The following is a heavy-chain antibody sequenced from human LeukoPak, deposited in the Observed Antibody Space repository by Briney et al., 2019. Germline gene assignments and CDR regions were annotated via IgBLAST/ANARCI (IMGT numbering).Heavy chain of an antibody. CDR2: IWYDGSNK. V-gene: IGHV3-30*02. CDR1: GFTFSSYG. J-gene: IGHJ6*02. D-gene: IGHD3-10*01. Sequence: GGSLRLSCAASGFTFSSYGMHWVRQAPGKGLEWVAVIWYDGSNKYYADSVKGRFTISRDNSKNTLYLQMNSLRAEDTAVYYCAKDKLYIWFGMNESTLPYNYYGMDVWGQGTTVTVSS. CDR3: AKDKLYIWFGMNESTLPYNYYGMDV.